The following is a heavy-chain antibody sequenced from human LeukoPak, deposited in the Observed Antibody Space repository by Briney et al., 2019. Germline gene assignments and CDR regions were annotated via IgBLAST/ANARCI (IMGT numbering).Heavy chain of an antibody. V-gene: IGHV4-30-2*01. CDR3: ARWVSESITVFGVAMTYYYGMDV. J-gene: IGHJ6*02. CDR1: GGSISSGGYS. CDR2: IYHSGST. D-gene: IGHD3-3*01. Sequence: SETLSLTCAVSGGSISSGGYSWSWIRQPPGKGLEWIGYIYHSGSTYYNPSLKSRVTMSLDTSKNQFSLQLSSVTAADTAVYYCARWVSESITVFGVAMTYYYGMDVWGRGTTVTVSS.